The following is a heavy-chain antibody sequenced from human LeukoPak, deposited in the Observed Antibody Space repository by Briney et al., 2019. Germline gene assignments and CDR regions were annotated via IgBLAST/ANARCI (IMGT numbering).Heavy chain of an antibody. CDR3: ARDGSYYYDSSGYEDY. CDR1: GFTFSSYA. CDR2: ISYDGSNK. V-gene: IGHV3-30-3*01. Sequence: GSLRLSCAASGFTFSSYAMHWVRQAPGKGLEWVAVISYDGSNKYYADSVKGRFTISRDNSKNTLYLQMNSLRAEDTAVYYCARDGSYYYDSSGYEDYWGQGTLVTVSS. J-gene: IGHJ4*02. D-gene: IGHD3-22*01.